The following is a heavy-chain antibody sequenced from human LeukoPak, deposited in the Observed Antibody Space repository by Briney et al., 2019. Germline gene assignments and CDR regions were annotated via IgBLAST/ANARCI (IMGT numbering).Heavy chain of an antibody. V-gene: IGHV1-18*01. D-gene: IGHD1-1*01. CDR2: ISGYNDGA. CDR3: VRVNWSDGDNWFDP. J-gene: IGHJ5*02. Sequence: ASVKVSCKASGYIFTSYGITWVRQAPGEGLEWMGWISGYNDGAKYAQKFQGRVTMTTDTSTRTAYMELRSQRSDDTAVYYCVRVNWSDGDNWFDPWGQGTLVTVSS. CDR1: GYIFTSYG.